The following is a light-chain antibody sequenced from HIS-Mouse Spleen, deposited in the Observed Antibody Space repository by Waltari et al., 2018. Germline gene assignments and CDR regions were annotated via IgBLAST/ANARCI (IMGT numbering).Light chain of an antibody. Sequence: QSALTQPASVSGSPGQSITISCTGTSSAVGSYNLVSWYQQHPGKAPRLMIYEGSKRPSGVSNRFSGSKSGNTASLTISGLQAEDEPDYYCCSYAGSSPYVVFGGGTKLTVL. V-gene: IGLV2-23*01. CDR1: SSAVGSYNL. CDR2: EGS. J-gene: IGLJ2*01. CDR3: CSYAGSSPYVV.